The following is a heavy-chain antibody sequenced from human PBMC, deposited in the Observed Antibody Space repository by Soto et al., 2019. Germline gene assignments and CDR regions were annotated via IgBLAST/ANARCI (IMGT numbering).Heavy chain of an antibody. CDR2: IDTSGTKI. J-gene: IGHJ4*02. Sequence: QVQLVESGGDLVQPGGSLRLSCAASGYTFSDYYMSWIRQAPGKGLEWISYIDTSGTKIYYADSVKGRFTITRGNAKNSLYLEMNSLRDEDTAVYYCASHYDMWSGYLSPVDYWGQGTLVTVSS. V-gene: IGHV3-11*01. CDR1: GYTFSDYY. CDR3: ASHYDMWSGYLSPVDY. D-gene: IGHD3-3*01.